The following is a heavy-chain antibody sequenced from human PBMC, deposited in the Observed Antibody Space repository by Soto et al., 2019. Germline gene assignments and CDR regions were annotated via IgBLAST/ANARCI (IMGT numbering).Heavy chain of an antibody. CDR1: GYTFTSYD. Sequence: QVQLVQSGAEVKKPGASVKVSCKASGYTFTSYDINWVRQATGQGLEWMGWMNPNSGNTGYAQKFQGRVTMTRNTSISTAYMELSSLRSEDTAVYYCARGYVEMATIFTTFRHLDYWGQGTLVTVSS. D-gene: IGHD5-12*01. CDR3: ARGYVEMATIFTTFRHLDY. V-gene: IGHV1-8*01. CDR2: MNPNSGNT. J-gene: IGHJ4*02.